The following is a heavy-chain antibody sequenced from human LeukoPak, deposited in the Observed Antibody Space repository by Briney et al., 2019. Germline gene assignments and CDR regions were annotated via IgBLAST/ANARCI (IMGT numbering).Heavy chain of an antibody. Sequence: SETLSLTCTVSGGSISSYYWSWIRQPPGKGLEWIGYIYYSGSTNYNPSLKSRVTISVDTSKNQFSLKLSSVTAADTAVYYCARSRSGSFARTVDYWGQGTLVTVSS. J-gene: IGHJ4*02. D-gene: IGHD3-10*01. CDR3: ARSRSGSFARTVDY. V-gene: IGHV4-59*08. CDR1: GGSISSYY. CDR2: IYYSGST.